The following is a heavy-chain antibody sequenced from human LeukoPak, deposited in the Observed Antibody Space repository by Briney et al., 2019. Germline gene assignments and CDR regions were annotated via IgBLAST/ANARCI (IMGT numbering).Heavy chain of an antibody. CDR3: ARAASYQQLVFDY. Sequence: GGSLRLSCAASGFTFSSYGMHWVRQAPGKGLEWAAVIWYDGSNKYYADSVKGRFTISRDNSKNTLYLQMNSLRAEDTAVYYCARAASYQQLVFDYLGQGTLVTVSS. D-gene: IGHD6-13*01. V-gene: IGHV3-33*01. J-gene: IGHJ4*02. CDR2: IWYDGSNK. CDR1: GFTFSSYG.